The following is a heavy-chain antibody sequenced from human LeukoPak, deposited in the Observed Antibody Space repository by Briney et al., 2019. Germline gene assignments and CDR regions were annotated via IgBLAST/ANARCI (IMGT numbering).Heavy chain of an antibody. CDR1: GYTFTSYY. CDR2: MNPNSGNT. J-gene: IGHJ6*03. CDR3: ARRGKGLGYYMDV. Sequence: ASVKVSCKASGYTFTSYYMHWVRQATGQGLEWMGRMNPNSGNTDYAQKFQGRVTMTRNTSISTAYMELSSLTSEDTAMYYCARRGKGLGYYMDVWGKGTTVTISS. V-gene: IGHV1-8*02. D-gene: IGHD3-16*01.